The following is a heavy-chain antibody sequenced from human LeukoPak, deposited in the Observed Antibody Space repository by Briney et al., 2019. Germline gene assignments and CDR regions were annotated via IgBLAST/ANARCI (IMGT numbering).Heavy chain of an antibody. J-gene: IGHJ3*02. Sequence: PSETQSLTCAVSGGSISSSNWLSWVRQPPGKGLEWIGEIYHSGSTNYNPSLKSRVTISVDKSKNQFSLKLSSVTAADTAVYYCARDIPQKHPYSYGYVPAFDIWGQGTMVTVSS. CDR3: ARDIPQKHPYSYGYVPAFDI. CDR1: GGSISSSNW. V-gene: IGHV4-4*02. D-gene: IGHD5-18*01. CDR2: IYHSGST.